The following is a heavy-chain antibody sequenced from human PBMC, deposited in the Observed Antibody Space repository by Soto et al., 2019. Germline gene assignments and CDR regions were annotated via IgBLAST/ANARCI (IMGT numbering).Heavy chain of an antibody. CDR1: GGSFSGYY. D-gene: IGHD5-18*01. CDR3: ERGLNTAMVY. CDR2: INHSGST. J-gene: IGHJ4*02. Sequence: SETLSLTCAVYGGSFSGYYWSWIRQPPGKGLGWIGEINHSGSTNYNPSLKSRVTISVXXXXXXFXLXLSXXTAADTAVYYCERGLNTAMVYWGQGTLVTVS. V-gene: IGHV4-34*01.